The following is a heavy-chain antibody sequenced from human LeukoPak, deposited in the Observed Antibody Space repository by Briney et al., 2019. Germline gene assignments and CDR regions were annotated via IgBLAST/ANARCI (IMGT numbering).Heavy chain of an antibody. CDR2: INHSGST. J-gene: IGHJ6*02. D-gene: IGHD5-18*01. Sequence: PSETLSLTCAVYGGSFSGYYWSWIRQPPGKGLEWIGEINHSGSTNYNPSLKSRVTISVDTSKNQFSLKLSSVTAADTAVYYCARDYSYANTPYYYYGMDVWGQGTTVTVS. V-gene: IGHV4-34*01. CDR3: ARDYSYANTPYYYYGMDV. CDR1: GGSFSGYY.